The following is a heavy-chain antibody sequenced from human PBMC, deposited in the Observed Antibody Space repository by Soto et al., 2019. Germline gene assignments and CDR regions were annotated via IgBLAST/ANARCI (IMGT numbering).Heavy chain of an antibody. CDR3: ARDPGYCSGGSCYYGIDV. Sequence: QVQLVQSGAEVKKPGSSVKVSCKASGGTFSSYTISWVRQAPGQGLEWMGRIIPILGIANYAQKFQGRVTITADKSTSTAYMELSSLRSEDTAVYYCARDPGYCSGGSCYYGIDVWGQGTTVTVSS. V-gene: IGHV1-69*08. CDR1: GGTFSSYT. CDR2: IIPILGIA. J-gene: IGHJ6*02. D-gene: IGHD2-15*01.